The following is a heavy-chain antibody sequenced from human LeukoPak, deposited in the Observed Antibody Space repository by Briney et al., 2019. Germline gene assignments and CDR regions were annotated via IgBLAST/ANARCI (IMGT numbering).Heavy chain of an antibody. Sequence: ASVKVSCRASGYTFTGYYMHWVGQAPGQGLEWMGWINPNSGGKNYAQKFQGRVTMTRDTSISTAYMEMSRLRADDTAVYYCATDLQRRTSEYDSSGYSDYWGQGTLVTVSS. CDR3: ATDLQRRTSEYDSSGYSDY. D-gene: IGHD3-22*01. V-gene: IGHV1-2*02. CDR2: INPNSGGK. CDR1: GYTFTGYY. J-gene: IGHJ4*02.